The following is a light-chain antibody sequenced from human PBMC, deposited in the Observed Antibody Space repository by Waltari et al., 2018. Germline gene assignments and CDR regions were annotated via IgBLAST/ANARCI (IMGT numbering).Light chain of an antibody. V-gene: IGKV1-5*03. CDR3: QQYNSYSRGT. CDR1: QSISSW. Sequence: DIQMTQSPSTLSASVGDRVTITCRASQSISSWLVWYQQKPGKAPKLLIYKASSLESGVPSRFSGSGSGTEFTLTISSLQPDDFATYYCQQYNSYSRGTFGPGTKVDIK. J-gene: IGKJ3*01. CDR2: KAS.